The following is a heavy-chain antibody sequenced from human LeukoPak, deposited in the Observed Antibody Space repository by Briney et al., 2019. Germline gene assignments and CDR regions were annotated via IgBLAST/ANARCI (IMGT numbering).Heavy chain of an antibody. D-gene: IGHD3-9*01. CDR3: ARVRYFDWLSFDY. CDR1: GFTFSSYW. Sequence: GGSLRLSCAASGFTFSSYWMSWVRQAPGKGLEWVANIKQDGSEKYYVDSVKGRFTISRDNAKNSLYLQMNSLRADDTAVYYCARVRYFDWLSFDYWGQGALVTVSS. J-gene: IGHJ4*02. V-gene: IGHV3-7*01. CDR2: IKQDGSEK.